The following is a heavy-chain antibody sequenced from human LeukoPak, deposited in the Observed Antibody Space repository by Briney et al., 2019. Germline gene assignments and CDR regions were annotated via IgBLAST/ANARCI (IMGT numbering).Heavy chain of an antibody. Sequence: SVKVSCKASGGTFSSYAISWVRQAPGQGLEWVGRIIPIFGIANYAQKFQGRVTITADKSTSTAYMELSSLRSEDTAVYYCARDDYCSGGSCYGWFDPWGQGTLVTVSS. CDR3: ARDDYCSGGSCYGWFDP. D-gene: IGHD2-15*01. CDR1: GGTFSSYA. CDR2: IIPIFGIA. J-gene: IGHJ5*02. V-gene: IGHV1-69*04.